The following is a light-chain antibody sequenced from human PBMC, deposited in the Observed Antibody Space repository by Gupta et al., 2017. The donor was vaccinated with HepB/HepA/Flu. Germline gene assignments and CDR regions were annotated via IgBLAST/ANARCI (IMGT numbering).Light chain of an antibody. CDR1: QSVSSY. CDR2: DAS. J-gene: IGKJ1*01. V-gene: IGKV3-11*01. CDR3: QQRSNWPPSWT. Sequence: IVLTQSPATLSLSPGERATLSCRASQSVSSYLAWYQQKPGQAPRLLIDDASNRATGIPARVSGSGSGTDFTLTISSLEPEDFAVYYCQQRSNWPPSWTFGQGTKVEIK.